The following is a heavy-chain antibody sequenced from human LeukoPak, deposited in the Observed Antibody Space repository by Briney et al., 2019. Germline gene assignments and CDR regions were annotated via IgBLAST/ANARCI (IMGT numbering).Heavy chain of an antibody. V-gene: IGHV4-39*01. J-gene: IGHJ4*02. CDR3: ARGGPFPFDY. CDR2: IYDSGST. D-gene: IGHD3-16*01. Sequence: SETLSLTCTVSGGSIRSSYYYWGWIRQPPGKGLEWIGSIYDSGSTYYNPSLKSRVTISVDTSKNQFSLKLNSVTAADTALYYCARGGPFPFDYWGQGTLVTVSS. CDR1: GGSIRSSYYY.